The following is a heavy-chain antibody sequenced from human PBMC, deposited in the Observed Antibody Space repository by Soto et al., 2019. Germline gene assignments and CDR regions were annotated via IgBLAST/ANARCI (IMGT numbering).Heavy chain of an antibody. CDR1: GFTVSSNY. J-gene: IGHJ3*02. Sequence: GGSLRLCCAASGFTVSSNYMSWVRQAPGKGLEWVSVIYSGGSTYYADSVKGRFTISRHNSKNTLYLQMNSLRAEDTAVYYCARSYENSPDAFDIWGQGTMVTVSS. V-gene: IGHV3-53*04. CDR2: IYSGGST. CDR3: ARSYENSPDAFDI. D-gene: IGHD1-26*01.